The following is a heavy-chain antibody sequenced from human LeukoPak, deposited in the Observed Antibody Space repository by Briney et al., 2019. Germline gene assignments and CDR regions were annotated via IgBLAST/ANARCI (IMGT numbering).Heavy chain of an antibody. CDR3: AKADGWFGELPYFDY. J-gene: IGHJ4*02. CDR2: ICGSSSST. Sequence: GGSLRLSCAASGFSFSSYAMNWVRQAPGKGLEWVSVICGSSSSTYYVDSVKGRFTISRDNSKNTLYLQMNSLRAEDTAVYYCAKADGWFGELPYFDYWGQGTLVTVSS. D-gene: IGHD3-10*01. V-gene: IGHV3-23*01. CDR1: GFSFSSYA.